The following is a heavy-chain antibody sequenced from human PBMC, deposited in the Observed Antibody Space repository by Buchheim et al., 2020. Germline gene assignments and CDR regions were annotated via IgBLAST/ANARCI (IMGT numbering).Heavy chain of an antibody. D-gene: IGHD1-26*01. V-gene: IGHV3-33*01. CDR3: ARDFGRSGSLFDY. Sequence: QVQLVESGGGVVQPGRSLRLSCAASGFTFSSYGMHWVRQAPGKGLEWVAVIWYDGSNKYYADSVKGRFTISRDNSKNTLYLKMNSRRAEDTAVYYCARDFGRSGSLFDYWGQGTL. CDR1: GFTFSSYG. CDR2: IWYDGSNK. J-gene: IGHJ4*02.